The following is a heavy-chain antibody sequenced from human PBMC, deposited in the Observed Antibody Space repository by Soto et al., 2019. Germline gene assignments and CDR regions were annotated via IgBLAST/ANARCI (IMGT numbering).Heavy chain of an antibody. Sequence: QVQLVQSGAEVKKPGASVKVSCNASGYTFTSYGISWVRQAPGQGLEWMGWISTYKGDTHYAQKLQGRVTLTTDTSQSTASLELRSLRSDDTAVYYCERANGDYYFDYWGQGTLVTVST. D-gene: IGHD4-17*01. J-gene: IGHJ4*02. CDR2: ISTYKGDT. V-gene: IGHV1-18*01. CDR3: ERANGDYYFDY. CDR1: GYTFTSYG.